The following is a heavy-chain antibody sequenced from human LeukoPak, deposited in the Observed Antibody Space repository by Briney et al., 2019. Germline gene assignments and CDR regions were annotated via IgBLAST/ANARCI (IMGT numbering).Heavy chain of an antibody. Sequence: GRSLRLSCAASGFTFSSYAMTWVRQAPGKGLEWVSVTSESGDNTYYGDSVKGRFTVSRDNSKNTLYLQMNSLRAEDTAVYYCAKDGGLWVSAHWGDSWGRGTLVTVSS. V-gene: IGHV3-23*01. CDR3: AKDGGLWVSAHWGDS. CDR2: TSESGDNT. J-gene: IGHJ4*02. CDR1: GFTFSSYA. D-gene: IGHD7-27*01.